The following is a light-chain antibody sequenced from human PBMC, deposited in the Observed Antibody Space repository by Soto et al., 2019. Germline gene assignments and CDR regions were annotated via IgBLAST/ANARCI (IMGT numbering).Light chain of an antibody. CDR1: SSNIGSNT. J-gene: IGLJ1*01. CDR3: AAWDDSLNGYV. Sequence: QSVLTQPPSASGTPGQRVTISCSGSSSNIGSNTVNWYQQLPGTAPKLLIYSYNQRPSGVPDRFSDSKSGTSASLAISGLQSEDEADYYCAAWDDSLNGYVFGTGTTLTVL. CDR2: SYN. V-gene: IGLV1-44*01.